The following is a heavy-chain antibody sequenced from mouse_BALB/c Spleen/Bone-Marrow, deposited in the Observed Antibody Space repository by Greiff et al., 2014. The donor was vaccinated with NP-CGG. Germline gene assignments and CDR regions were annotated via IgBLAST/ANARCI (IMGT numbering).Heavy chain of an antibody. Sequence: QVQLKQSGAELMKPGASVKISCKATGYTFSSYWIGWIKQRPGHGLERIGEILPGSVTTNYNGRFKGKATFTADTSSNTAYMQLSSLTSEDSAVYYCARDHFDYWGPGTTLTVSS. V-gene: IGHV1-9*01. J-gene: IGHJ2*01. CDR3: ARDHFDY. CDR1: GYTFSSYW. CDR2: ILPGSVTT.